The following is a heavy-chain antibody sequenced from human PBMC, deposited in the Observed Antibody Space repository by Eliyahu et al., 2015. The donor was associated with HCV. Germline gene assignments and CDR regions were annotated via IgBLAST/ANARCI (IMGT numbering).Heavy chain of an antibody. CDR1: GGSISSGGYY. D-gene: IGHD3-22*01. CDR2: IYYSGST. CDR3: ARSPPDYYDSSGYYLLRWFDP. J-gene: IGHJ5*02. V-gene: IGHV4-31*03. Sequence: QVQLQESGPGLVKPSQTLSLTCXXSGGSISSGGYYWSWIRQHPGKGLEWIGYIYYSGSTYYNPSLKSRVTISVDTSKNQFSLKLSSVTAADTAVYYCARSPPDYYDSSGYYLLRWFDPWGQGTLVTVSS.